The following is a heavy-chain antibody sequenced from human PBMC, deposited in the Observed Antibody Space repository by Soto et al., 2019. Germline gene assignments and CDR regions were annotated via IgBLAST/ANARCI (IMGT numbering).Heavy chain of an antibody. CDR2: INHSGST. CDR3: ARGAGGGSGSYYRTPMYNWFDP. CDR1: GGSFSGYY. Sequence: QVQLQQWGAGLLKPSETLSLTCAVYGGSFSGYYWSWIRQPPGKGLEWIGEINHSGSTNYNPSLKSRVTISVDTSKNQFSLKLSSVTAADTAVYYCARGAGGGSGSYYRTPMYNWFDPWGQGTLVTVSS. D-gene: IGHD3-10*01. J-gene: IGHJ5*02. V-gene: IGHV4-34*01.